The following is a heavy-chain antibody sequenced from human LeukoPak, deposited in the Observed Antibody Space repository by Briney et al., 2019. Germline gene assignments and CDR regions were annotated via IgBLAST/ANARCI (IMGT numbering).Heavy chain of an antibody. CDR3: MTAAGYNFGQY. D-gene: IGHD5-18*01. J-gene: IGHJ4*02. V-gene: IGHV3-53*01. CDR1: GFTVSSTY. CDR2: IYSGGNT. Sequence: GGSLRLSCAASGFTVSSTYMSWVRQAPGKGLEWVSVIYSGGNTYYADSVRGRFTISRDNSKNTLYLQMNSLRAEDTAIYYCMTAAGYNFGQYWGQGTLVTVSS.